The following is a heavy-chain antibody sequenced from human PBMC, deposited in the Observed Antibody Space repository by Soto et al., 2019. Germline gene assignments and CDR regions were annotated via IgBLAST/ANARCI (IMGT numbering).Heavy chain of an antibody. CDR2: QSGNT. V-gene: IGHV4-61*01. CDR1: GASVSSNSYH. Sequence: QVQLQESGPGLVKPSETLSLTCTVSGASVSSNSYHWTWIRHPPGKGLEWIGQSGNTNANPSLKSPSTISVDRAKNQFSLTLSSVTAADTAVYYCAVYKEWGAGDGYWGQGTLLTVSS. J-gene: IGHJ4*02. D-gene: IGHD7-27*01. CDR3: AVYKEWGAGDGY.